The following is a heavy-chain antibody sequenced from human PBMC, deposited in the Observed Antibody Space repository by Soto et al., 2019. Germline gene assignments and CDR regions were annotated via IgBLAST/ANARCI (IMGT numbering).Heavy chain of an antibody. Sequence: PGGSLRLSCEASGFTFSAYWMHWVRQAPGKGLVWVSRINSDGSNTNYVDSVKGRFTISRDNSKNTVYLQMNSLRAGDTAVYYCASQSSLGYWGQGSLVTVSS. V-gene: IGHV3-74*01. CDR2: INSDGSNT. CDR1: GFTFSAYW. CDR3: ASQSSLGY. J-gene: IGHJ4*02.